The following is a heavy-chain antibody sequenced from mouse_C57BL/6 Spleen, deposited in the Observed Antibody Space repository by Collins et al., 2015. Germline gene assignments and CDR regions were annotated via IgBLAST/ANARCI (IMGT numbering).Heavy chain of an antibody. CDR1: GFDFSRYW. D-gene: IGHD1-1*01. V-gene: IGHV4-1*02. CDR3: ARLNYYGHFDF. J-gene: IGHJ2*01. CDR2: INPDSSTI. Sequence: EVKLLESGGGLVQPGGSLKLSCAASGFDFSRYWMSWVRQAPGKGLEWIGEINPDSSTINYTPSLKDKFIISRDNAKNTLYLQMSKVRSEDTALYYCARLNYYGHFDFWGQGTTLTVSS.